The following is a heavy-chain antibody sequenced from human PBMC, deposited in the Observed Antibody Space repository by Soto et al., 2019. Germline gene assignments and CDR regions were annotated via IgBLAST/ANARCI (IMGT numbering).Heavy chain of an antibody. V-gene: IGHV1-2*04. CDR3: ARGDSTDCSNGVCSFFYNHDMDV. D-gene: IGHD2-8*01. Sequence: ATVKVSCKASGYSFTEYHIHSARHAPGQGLEWLGRINPKSGGTSTAQKFQGWVTMTTDTSISTASMELTRLTSDDTAIYYCARGDSTDCSNGVCSFFYNHDMDVWG. J-gene: IGHJ6*02. CDR1: GYSFTEYH. CDR2: INPKSGGT.